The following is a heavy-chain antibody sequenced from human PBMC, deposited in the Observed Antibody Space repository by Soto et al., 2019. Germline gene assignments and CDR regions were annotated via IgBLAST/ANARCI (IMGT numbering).Heavy chain of an antibody. J-gene: IGHJ4*02. CDR3: AKDRIVGAAYYFDY. Sequence: GGSLRLSCAASGFTFSSYAMHWVRQAPGKGLEWVAVISYDGSNKYYADSVKGRFTISRDNSKNTLYLQMNSLRAEDTAVYYCAKDRIVGAAYYFDYWGQGTLVTVSS. CDR1: GFTFSSYA. CDR2: ISYDGSNK. V-gene: IGHV3-30-3*01. D-gene: IGHD1-26*01.